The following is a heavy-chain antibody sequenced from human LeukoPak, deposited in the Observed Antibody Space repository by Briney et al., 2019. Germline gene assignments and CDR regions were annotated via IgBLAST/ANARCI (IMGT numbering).Heavy chain of an antibody. CDR2: IYNSGST. V-gene: IGHV4-39*01. CDR3: ARHVASYDFDF. J-gene: IGHJ4*02. CDR1: GGSISNDNYY. Sequence: PSETLSLTCSVSGGSISNDNYYWGWIRPPPGKGLEWIGSIYNSGSTYYNPSLKSRVTVSVDRPKNHFSLKLNSVTAADTAVYYCARHVASYDFDFWGQGILVTVSS. D-gene: IGHD2-21*01.